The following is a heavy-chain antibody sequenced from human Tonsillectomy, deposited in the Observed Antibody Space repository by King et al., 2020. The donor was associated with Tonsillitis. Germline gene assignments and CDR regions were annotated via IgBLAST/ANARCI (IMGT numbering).Heavy chain of an antibody. V-gene: IGHV4-59*01. J-gene: IGHJ6*03. CDR3: ARVGGYKMFNYFYYYMDV. CDR2: IYYSGST. CDR1: GDSISSNS. D-gene: IGHD5-18*01. Sequence: VQLQESGPGLVKPSETLSLICIVSGDSISSNSWSWIRQPPGKGLEWIGYIYYSGSTNYNPSLKSRVTISVDMSKNQFSLKLTSVTAADSAVYYCARVGGYKMFNYFYYYMDVWGKGTTVTVSS.